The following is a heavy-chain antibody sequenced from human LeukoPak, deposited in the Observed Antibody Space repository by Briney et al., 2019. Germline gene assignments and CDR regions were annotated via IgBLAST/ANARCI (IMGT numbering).Heavy chain of an antibody. Sequence: SVKVSCKASGGTFSSYAISWVRQAPGQGLEWMGGIIPIFGTANYAQKLQGRVTITADESTSTAYMELSSLRSEDTAVYYCIVVPVAMTYYMDVWGKGTTVTVSS. CDR1: GGTFSSYA. J-gene: IGHJ6*03. D-gene: IGHD2-2*01. CDR2: IIPIFGTA. V-gene: IGHV1-69*13. CDR3: IVVPVAMTYYMDV.